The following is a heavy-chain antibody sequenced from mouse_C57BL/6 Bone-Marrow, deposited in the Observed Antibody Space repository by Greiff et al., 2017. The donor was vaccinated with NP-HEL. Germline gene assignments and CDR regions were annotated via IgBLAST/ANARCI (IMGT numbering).Heavy chain of an antibody. Sequence: EVMLVEPGGGLVKPGASVKLSCAASGYTFSSYAMTWVRQTPGKRLEWVATICDGGGNTYYPDNVKGRFTITRDNAKNNLYLQMSHLTSEDTAMYYCARDGKGSWFAYWGQGTLVTVSA. CDR1: GYTFSSYA. CDR2: ICDGGGNT. J-gene: IGHJ3*01. V-gene: IGHV5-4*01. CDR3: ARDGKGSWFAY.